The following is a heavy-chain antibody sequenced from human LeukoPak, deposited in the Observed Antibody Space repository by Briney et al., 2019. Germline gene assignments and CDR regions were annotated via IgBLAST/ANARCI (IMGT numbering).Heavy chain of an antibody. CDR2: ISGSGGST. V-gene: IGHV3-23*01. CDR1: GFTFSSYA. Sequence: PGGSLGLSCAASGFTFSSYAMSWVRQAPGKGLEWVSAISGSGGSTYYADSVKGRFTISRDNSKNTLYLQMNSLRAEDTAVYYCAKGRSGYSSPFDYWGQGTLVTVSS. CDR3: AKGRSGYSSPFDY. D-gene: IGHD6-13*01. J-gene: IGHJ4*02.